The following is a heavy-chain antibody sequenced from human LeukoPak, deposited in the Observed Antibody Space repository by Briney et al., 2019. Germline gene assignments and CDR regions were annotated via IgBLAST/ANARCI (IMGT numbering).Heavy chain of an antibody. CDR1: GFSVSDNH. Sequence: GGSLRLSCAASGFSVSDNHMSWVRQAPGKGLEWVSLLYSGGSTHYADSVKGRFTISRDKSNNMLSLQMNSLRAEDTAVYYCARGKSGSHSRPFDYWGQGTLVTVSS. CDR2: LYSGGST. D-gene: IGHD1-26*01. J-gene: IGHJ4*02. V-gene: IGHV3-66*01. CDR3: ARGKSGSHSRPFDY.